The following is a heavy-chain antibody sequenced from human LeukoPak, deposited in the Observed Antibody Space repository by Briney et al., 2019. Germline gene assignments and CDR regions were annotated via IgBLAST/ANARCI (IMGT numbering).Heavy chain of an antibody. Sequence: SQTLSLTCTVSGGSISSGSYYWSWIRRPAGKGLEWIGRIYTSGSTNYNPSLKSRVTISVDTSQTQFSLKLSSVTAADTAVYYCASDLGTDSSGIYYYYGMDVWGQGTTVTVSS. CDR3: ASDLGTDSSGIYYYYGMDV. CDR1: GGSISSGSYY. D-gene: IGHD3-22*01. V-gene: IGHV4-61*02. CDR2: IYTSGST. J-gene: IGHJ6*02.